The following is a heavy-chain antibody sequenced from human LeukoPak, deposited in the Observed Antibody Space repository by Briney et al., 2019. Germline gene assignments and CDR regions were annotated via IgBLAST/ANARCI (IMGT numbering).Heavy chain of an antibody. CDR2: ISGSGGST. Sequence: GSLRLSCAASGFTFSSSAMSWVRQAPGKGLEWVSGISGSGGSTYYADSVKGRFTISRDNFKNTLYLQMNSLRAEDTAVYYCAKDYGPLSSYWGQGTLVTVSS. D-gene: IGHD4-17*01. CDR1: GFTFSSSA. J-gene: IGHJ4*02. V-gene: IGHV3-23*01. CDR3: AKDYGPLSSY.